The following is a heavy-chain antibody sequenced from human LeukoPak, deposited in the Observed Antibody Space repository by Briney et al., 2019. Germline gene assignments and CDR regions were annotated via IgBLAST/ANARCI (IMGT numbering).Heavy chain of an antibody. J-gene: IGHJ4*02. CDR1: GFTVSSNY. CDR3: AKIDGGTDFDY. V-gene: IGHV3-53*01. CDR2: IYSGGST. Sequence: PGGSLRLSCAASGFTVSSNYMSWVRQAPGKGLEWVSVIYSGGSTYYADSVKGRFTISRDNSKNTLYLQMNSLRAEDTAVYYCAKIDGGTDFDYWGQGTLVTVSS. D-gene: IGHD3-16*01.